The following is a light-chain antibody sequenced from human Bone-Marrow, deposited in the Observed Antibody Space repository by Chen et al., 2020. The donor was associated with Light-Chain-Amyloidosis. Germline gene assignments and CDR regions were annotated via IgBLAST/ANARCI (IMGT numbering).Light chain of an antibody. Sequence: SYEVTQPPSVSLSPGQTDSISCSGNNLEDKYVSWYQQKTGRSPILVIYQDDKRPSGVPERFSGSSSGNTATLTISGTQAMDEADYYCQTWDSSTMLFGGGTKLIVL. CDR3: QTWDSSTML. CDR1: NLEDKY. V-gene: IGLV3-1*01. CDR2: QDD. J-gene: IGLJ3*02.